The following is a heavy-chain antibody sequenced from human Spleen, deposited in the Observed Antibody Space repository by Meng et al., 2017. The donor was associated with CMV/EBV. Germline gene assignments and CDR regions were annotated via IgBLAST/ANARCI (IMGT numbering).Heavy chain of an antibody. D-gene: IGHD5-12*01. V-gene: IGHV4-39*01. J-gene: IGHJ4*02. CDR3: ASTDIVATKVHKPLDY. CDR2: IYYRGST. CDR1: CGSITSTSSY. Sequence: QLQRQESGPGLVKPSETLSLTCTISCGSITSTSSYWGWVRQPPGKGLEWIGSIYYRGSTNYNPSLKSRISMSVDMSKNQFSLKLSSVTAADTAVYYCASTDIVATKVHKPLDYWGQGTLVTVSS.